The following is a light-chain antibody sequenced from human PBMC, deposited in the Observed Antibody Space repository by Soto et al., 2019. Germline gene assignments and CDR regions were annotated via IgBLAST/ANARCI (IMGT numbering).Light chain of an antibody. CDR3: QQYNIWRT. J-gene: IGKJ1*01. CDR1: QRVSSN. Sequence: EIVMTQSPATLSVSPGERATLSCRASQRVSSNLAWYQQKPGQAPRLLIYGASTRATGVPARFSGSGSGTEFTLTLSSLQSEDFAVYYCQQYNIWRTFGQGTTVDIK. CDR2: GAS. V-gene: IGKV3-15*01.